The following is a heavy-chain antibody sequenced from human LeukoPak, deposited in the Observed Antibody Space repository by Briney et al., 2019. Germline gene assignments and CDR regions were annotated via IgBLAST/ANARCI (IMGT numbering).Heavy chain of an antibody. CDR1: GFTFSSYD. CDR2: IGTAGDT. J-gene: IGHJ3*02. Sequence: PRGSLRLSCAASGFTFSSYDMHWVRHATGKGLEWVSAIGTAGDTYYPGSVKGRFTISRENAKNSLYLQMNSLRAGDTAVYYCARQKLGDDAFDIWGQGTMVTVSS. CDR3: ARQKLGDDAFDI. D-gene: IGHD3-10*01. V-gene: IGHV3-13*01.